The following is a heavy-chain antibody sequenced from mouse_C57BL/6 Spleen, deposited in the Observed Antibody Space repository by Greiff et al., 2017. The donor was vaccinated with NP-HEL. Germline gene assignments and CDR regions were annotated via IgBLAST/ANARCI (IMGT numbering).Heavy chain of an antibody. CDR3: ARGNYYGSSYDFDY. V-gene: IGHV1-55*01. Sequence: QVQLQQSGAELVKPGASVKMSCKASGYTFTSYWITWVKQRPGQGLEWIGDIYPGSGSTNYNEKFKSKATLTVDTSSSTAYMQLSSLTSEDSAVYYCARGNYYGSSYDFDYWGQGTTLTVSS. CDR1: GYTFTSYW. D-gene: IGHD1-1*01. J-gene: IGHJ2*01. CDR2: IYPGSGST.